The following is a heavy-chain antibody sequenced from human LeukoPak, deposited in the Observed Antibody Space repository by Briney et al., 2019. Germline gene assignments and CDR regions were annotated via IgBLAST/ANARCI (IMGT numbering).Heavy chain of an antibody. CDR3: ARDRGFGSQNWFDP. D-gene: IGHD3-10*01. V-gene: IGHV4-4*07. CDR2: IYTSGST. J-gene: IGHJ5*02. Sequence: PSETLSLTCTVSGGSISSYYWSWIRQPAGKGLEWIGRIYTSGSTNYNPSLKGRVTMSVDTSKNQFPLKLSSVTAADTAVYYCARDRGFGSQNWFDPWGQGTLVTVSS. CDR1: GGSISSYY.